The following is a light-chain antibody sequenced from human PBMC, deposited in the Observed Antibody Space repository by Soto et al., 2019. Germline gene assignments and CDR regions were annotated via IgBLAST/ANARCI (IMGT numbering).Light chain of an antibody. CDR2: GNT. V-gene: IGLV1-40*01. J-gene: IGLJ2*01. Sequence: QSVLTQPPSVSGAPGQRVTISCTGSSSKIGAGYDVHWYQQLPGTAPKLLIYGNTNRPSGVPDRFSASKSGTSASLAITGLQAEDESDYYCQSYDDILSGLVFGGGTQLTVL. CDR1: SSKIGAGYD. CDR3: QSYDDILSGLV.